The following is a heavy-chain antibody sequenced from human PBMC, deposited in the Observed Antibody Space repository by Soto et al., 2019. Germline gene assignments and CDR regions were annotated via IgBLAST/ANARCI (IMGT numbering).Heavy chain of an antibody. Sequence: QVQLVQSGAEVKKPGASVKVSCKASGYTFTSYDINWVRQATGQGLEWMGWMNPNSGNTGYAQKFQGRVTMTRNTSISTAYMELSSLRSEDTAVYYCARGRSDPTQYYYYGMDVWGQGTTVTVSS. J-gene: IGHJ6*02. V-gene: IGHV1-8*01. CDR1: GYTFTSYD. CDR3: ARGRSDPTQYYYYGMDV. CDR2: MNPNSGNT.